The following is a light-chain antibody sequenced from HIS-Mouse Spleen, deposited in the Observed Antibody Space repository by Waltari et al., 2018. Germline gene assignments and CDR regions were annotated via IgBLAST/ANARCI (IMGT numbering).Light chain of an antibody. CDR2: KVS. CDR3: MQGTHWWT. CDR1: QSLVHSDGTTY. V-gene: IGKV2-30*02. Sequence: DVVMPQSPLSLPVTLGQPASISCRSSQSLVHSDGTTYLNWFQQRPAQSPRRLIYKVSNRDSGVPDRFSGSGSGTDFTLKISRVEAEDVGVYYCMQGTHWWTFGQGTKVEIK. J-gene: IGKJ1*01.